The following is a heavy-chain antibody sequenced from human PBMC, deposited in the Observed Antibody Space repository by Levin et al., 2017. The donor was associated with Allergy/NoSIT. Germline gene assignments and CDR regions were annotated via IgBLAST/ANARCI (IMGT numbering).Heavy chain of an antibody. CDR2: IYSGGRT. V-gene: IGHV3-53*01. D-gene: IGHD3-10*01. Sequence: LSLTCAASGFTISSNYMNWVRQAPGKGLEWVSVIYSGGRTYYTDSVKGRFTISRDNSKNTLYLQLTSLRAEDTAVYYCARGMIRGLAIDYWGQGTLVTVSS. J-gene: IGHJ4*02. CDR1: GFTISSNY. CDR3: ARGMIRGLAIDY.